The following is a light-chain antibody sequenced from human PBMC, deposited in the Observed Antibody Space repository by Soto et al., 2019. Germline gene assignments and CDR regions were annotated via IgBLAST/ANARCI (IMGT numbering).Light chain of an antibody. V-gene: IGKV3-20*01. Sequence: VLTQSPGTLSLSPGERSTLSCRASHSVSSDFLAWYQHKPGQAPRLLIYGSSTRATGIPDRFSGSGSGTDFTLTISRLEPEDSAVYYCQQYGSSPETFGRGTKVDIK. CDR3: QQYGSSPET. J-gene: IGKJ1*01. CDR1: HSVSSDF. CDR2: GSS.